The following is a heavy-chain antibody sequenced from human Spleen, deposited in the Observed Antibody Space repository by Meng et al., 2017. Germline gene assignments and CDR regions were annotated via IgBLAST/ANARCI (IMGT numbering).Heavy chain of an antibody. CDR3: ARDVGPGGNDY. CDR2: IKEDEVEK. Sequence: GGSLRLSCAASGFTFSSYWLSWVRQAPGKGLEWVASIKEDEVEKHYVDSVKGRFTISRDNAKNSVFLQMNSLRAEDTAVYYCARDVGPGGNDYWGRGTLVTFSS. D-gene: IGHD4-23*01. V-gene: IGHV3-7*01. CDR1: GFTFSSYW. J-gene: IGHJ4*02.